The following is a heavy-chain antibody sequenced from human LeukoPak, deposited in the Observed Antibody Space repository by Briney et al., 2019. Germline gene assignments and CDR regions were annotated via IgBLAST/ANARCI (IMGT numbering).Heavy chain of an antibody. Sequence: ASVKVSCKVSGYTLTELSMHWVRQAPGKGLEWMGIINPSGGSTSYAQKFQGRVTMTRDTSTSTVYMELSSLRSEDTAVYYCARALGDYWDAFDIWGQGTMVTVSS. CDR2: INPSGGST. CDR3: ARALGDYWDAFDI. CDR1: GYTLTELS. D-gene: IGHD4-17*01. V-gene: IGHV1-46*01. J-gene: IGHJ3*02.